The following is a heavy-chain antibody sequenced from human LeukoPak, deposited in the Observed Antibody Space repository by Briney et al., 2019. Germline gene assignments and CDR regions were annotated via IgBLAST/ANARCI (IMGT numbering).Heavy chain of an antibody. V-gene: IGHV1-2*02. CDR1: GYTFTGYY. CDR2: INPNNGGT. J-gene: IGHJ4*02. CDR3: ARGRIAARSASDY. D-gene: IGHD6-6*01. Sequence: ASVKVSCKASGYTFTGYYMHWVRQPPGQGLEWMGWINPNNGGTNYAQKFQGRVTMTRDTSISTAYLELSRLGSEDTAVYYCARGRIAARSASDYWGQGTLVTVSS.